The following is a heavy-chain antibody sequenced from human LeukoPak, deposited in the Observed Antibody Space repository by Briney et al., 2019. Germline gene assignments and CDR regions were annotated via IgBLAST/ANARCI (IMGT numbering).Heavy chain of an antibody. D-gene: IGHD3-22*01. V-gene: IGHV1-69*05. J-gene: IGHJ4*02. CDR3: ASGYYAYYFDY. Sequence: GASVKVSCKASGGTFISYAISWVRQAPGQGLEWMGGIIPIFGTANYAQKFQGRVTITTDESTSTAYMELSSLRSEDTAVYYCASGYYAYYFDYWGQGTLVTVSS. CDR1: GGTFISYA. CDR2: IIPIFGTA.